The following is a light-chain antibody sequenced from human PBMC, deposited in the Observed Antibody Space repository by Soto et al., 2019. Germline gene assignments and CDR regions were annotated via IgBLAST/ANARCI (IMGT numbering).Light chain of an antibody. CDR1: QSISSW. CDR2: DAS. J-gene: IGKJ3*01. CDR3: QQYNSYSVT. Sequence: DIQMTQSPSTLSASVGDRVTITCRASQSISSWLAWYQQKPGKAPKLLIYDASSLESGVPSRFSGSGSGTEFTLTISSLQPDDFVTYYCQQYNSYSVTFGPGTKVDIK. V-gene: IGKV1-5*01.